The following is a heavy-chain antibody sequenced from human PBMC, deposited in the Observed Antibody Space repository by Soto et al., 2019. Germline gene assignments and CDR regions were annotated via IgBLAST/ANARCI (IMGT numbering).Heavy chain of an antibody. J-gene: IGHJ4*02. CDR3: ARGITLPTPLDY. D-gene: IGHD1-20*01. CDR1: GYTFTSYA. CDR2: INAGNGNT. V-gene: IGHV1-3*01. Sequence: ASVKVSCKASGYTFTSYAMHWVLQAPGQRLEWMGWINAGNGNTKYSQKFRGRVTITRDTSASTAYMELSSLRSEDTAVYYCARGITLPTPLDYWGQGTLVTSPQ.